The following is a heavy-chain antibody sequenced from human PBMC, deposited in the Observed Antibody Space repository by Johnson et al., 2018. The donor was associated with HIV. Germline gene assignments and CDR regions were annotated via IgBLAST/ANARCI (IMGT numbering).Heavy chain of an antibody. CDR1: GFTFSSYA. Sequence: QVQLVESGGGVVQPGRSLRLSCAASGFTFSSYAMHWVRQAPGKGLEWVAVISFDGSKKYYADSVKGRVTISRDNSKNMLYLQMNSLRAEDTAVYYCARADIWGQGTMVTVSS. V-gene: IGHV3-30*04. CDR2: ISFDGSKK. CDR3: ARADI. J-gene: IGHJ3*02.